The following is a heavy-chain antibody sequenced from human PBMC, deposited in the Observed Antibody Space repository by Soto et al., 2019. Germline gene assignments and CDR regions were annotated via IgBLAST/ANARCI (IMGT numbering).Heavy chain of an antibody. CDR2: IYYSGST. J-gene: IGHJ3*02. D-gene: IGHD6-6*01. Sequence: SETLSLTCTVSGGSISSYYWSWIRQPPGKGLEWIGYIYYSGSTSYNPSLKSRVTISVDTSKNQFSLKLSSVTAADTAVYYCAREDSIAKVGAFDIWGQGTMVTVSS. CDR1: GGSISSYY. V-gene: IGHV4-59*01. CDR3: AREDSIAKVGAFDI.